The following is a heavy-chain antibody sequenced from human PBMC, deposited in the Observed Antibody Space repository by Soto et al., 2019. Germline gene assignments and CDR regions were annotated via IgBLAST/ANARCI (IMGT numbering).Heavy chain of an antibody. CDR2: LYDVDGS. CDR3: ATWHEREHAYAV. V-gene: IGHV3-53*01. J-gene: IGHJ3*01. D-gene: IGHD1-1*01. CDR1: GFTISGKKY. Sequence: DVQLVESGGGLIQPGESLRLSCVAFGFTISGKKYVAWVRQDPGKGLEWVSALYDVDGSFYVDSVKGRFTTSSDSSKTTVDLQMNDLRPDDTAVYYCATWHEREHAYAVWGHGTTVTVSS.